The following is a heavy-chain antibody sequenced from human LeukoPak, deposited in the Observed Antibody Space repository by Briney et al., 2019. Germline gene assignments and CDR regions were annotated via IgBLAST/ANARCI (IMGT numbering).Heavy chain of an antibody. CDR1: GGTFGSYA. Sequence: GASVKVSCKASGGTFGSYAISWVRQAPGQGLEWMGRIIPILGIANYAQKFQGRVTITADKSTSTAYMELSSLRSEDTAVYYCARESMAYCGGDCYRDFDYWGQGTLVAVSS. CDR3: ARESMAYCGGDCYRDFDY. D-gene: IGHD2-21*01. J-gene: IGHJ4*02. CDR2: IIPILGIA. V-gene: IGHV1-69*04.